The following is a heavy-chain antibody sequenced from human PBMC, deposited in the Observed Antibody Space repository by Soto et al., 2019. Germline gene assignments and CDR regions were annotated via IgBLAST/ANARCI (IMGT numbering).Heavy chain of an antibody. Sequence: PGGSLRFSCVASGFTFDDFAMHWVRQVPGKGLEWVSAINWNSASIGYGDSVKGRFTISRDNAKNSLYLQMTGLRIEDTALYRCAKGSRDAFDFWGQGTLVTVS. CDR3: AKGSRDAFDF. CDR1: GFTFDDFA. CDR2: INWNSASI. J-gene: IGHJ3*01. V-gene: IGHV3-9*01. D-gene: IGHD2-2*01.